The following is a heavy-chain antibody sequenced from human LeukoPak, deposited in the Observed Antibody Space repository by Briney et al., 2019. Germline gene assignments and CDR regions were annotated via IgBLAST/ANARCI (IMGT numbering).Heavy chain of an antibody. CDR2: IYSGDST. Sequence: GGSLRLSCAASGFTVTNNYMSWVRQAPGKGLEWVSVIYSGDSTNYADSVKGRFTISRDKSKNTLYLQLNSLRAEDTAIYYCARLDHTTGAGDWGQGTLVTVSS. D-gene: IGHD6-19*01. J-gene: IGHJ4*02. V-gene: IGHV3-53*01. CDR3: ARLDHTTGAGD. CDR1: GFTVTNNY.